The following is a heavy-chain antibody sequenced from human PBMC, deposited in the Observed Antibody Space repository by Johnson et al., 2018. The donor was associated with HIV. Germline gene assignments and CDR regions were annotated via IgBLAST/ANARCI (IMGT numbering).Heavy chain of an antibody. D-gene: IGHD2-2*01. Sequence: QVQLVESGGGVVQPGRSLRLSCAASGFTFSSYGMHWVRQAPGKGLEWVAVIWYDGSITYYADSVKGRFTISRDNSKNTLYLQMNSLRAEDTAVYYCARDASWDDAFDIWGQGTMVTVSS. CDR1: GFTFSSYG. CDR2: IWYDGSIT. CDR3: ARDASWDDAFDI. V-gene: IGHV3-33*08. J-gene: IGHJ3*02.